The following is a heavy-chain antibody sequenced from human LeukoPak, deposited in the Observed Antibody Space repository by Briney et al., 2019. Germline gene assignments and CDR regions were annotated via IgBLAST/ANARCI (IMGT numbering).Heavy chain of an antibody. CDR3: ARHESSSWYGSSQGWFDP. Sequence: SETLSLTCTVSGGSISSSSYYWGWIRQPPGKGLEWIGSIYYSGSTYYNPSLKSRVTISVDTSKNQFSLKLRSVTAADTAVYYCARHESSSWYGSSQGWFDPWGQGTLVTVSS. V-gene: IGHV4-39*01. J-gene: IGHJ5*02. D-gene: IGHD6-13*01. CDR1: GGSISSSSYY. CDR2: IYYSGST.